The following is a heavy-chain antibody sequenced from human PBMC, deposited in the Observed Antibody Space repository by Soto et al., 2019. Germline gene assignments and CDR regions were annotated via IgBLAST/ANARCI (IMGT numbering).Heavy chain of an antibody. CDR1: GGSISSSNW. D-gene: IGHD3-3*01. Sequence: ASETLSLTCAVSGGSISSSNWWSWVRQPPGKGLEWIGEIYHSGSTNYNPSLKSRVTISVDKSKNQFSLKLSSVTAADTAVYYWARDGSRYDFWGGGIHTNHNWFDPWGQGTLVTVSS. V-gene: IGHV4-4*02. CDR3: ARDGSRYDFWGGGIHTNHNWFDP. J-gene: IGHJ5*02. CDR2: IYHSGST.